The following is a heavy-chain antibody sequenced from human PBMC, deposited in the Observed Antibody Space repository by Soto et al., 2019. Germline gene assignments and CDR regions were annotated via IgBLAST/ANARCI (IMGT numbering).Heavy chain of an antibody. V-gene: IGHV4-59*01. CDR2: IYYSGST. CDR1: GGSISSYY. D-gene: IGHD2-15*01. Sequence: SEPLSLTCTVSGGSISSYYWSWIRQPPGKGLEWIGYIYYSGSTNYNPSLKSRVTISVDTSKNQFSLKLSSVTAADTAVYYCAAGYCSGGSCSDHFDYWGQGTLVTVSS. CDR3: AAGYCSGGSCSDHFDY. J-gene: IGHJ4*02.